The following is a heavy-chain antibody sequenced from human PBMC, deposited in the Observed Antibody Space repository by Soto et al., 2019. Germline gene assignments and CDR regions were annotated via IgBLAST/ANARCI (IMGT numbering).Heavy chain of an antibody. Sequence: ASVKVSCKASGYTFTSYAMHWVRQAPGQRLEWMGWINAGNGNTKYSQKFQGRVTITRDTSASTAYMELSSLRSEDTAVYYCARDYYYDSSGYYYPDAFDIWGQGTMVTVSS. CDR2: INAGNGNT. V-gene: IGHV1-3*01. D-gene: IGHD3-22*01. J-gene: IGHJ3*02. CDR3: ARDYYYDSSGYYYPDAFDI. CDR1: GYTFTSYA.